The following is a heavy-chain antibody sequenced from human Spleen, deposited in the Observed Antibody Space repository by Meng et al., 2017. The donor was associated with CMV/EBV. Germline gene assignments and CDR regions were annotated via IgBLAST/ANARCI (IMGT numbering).Heavy chain of an antibody. V-gene: IGHV3-21*04. J-gene: IGHJ6*02. CDR2: ISSSSSYI. CDR1: GFTFSSYS. CDR3: TRYMVRGLIIRKHYYWDMDA. Sequence: GESLKISCAASGFTFSSYSMNWVRQAPGKGLEWVSSISSSSSYIYYADSVKGRFTISRDNSKSMPYLQMDSLKGKDTAMYHCTRYMVRGLIIRKHYYWDMDAWGQGTAVTVSS. D-gene: IGHD3-10*01.